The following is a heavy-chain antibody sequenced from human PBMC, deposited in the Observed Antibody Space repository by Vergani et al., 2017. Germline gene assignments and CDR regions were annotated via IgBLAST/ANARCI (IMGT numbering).Heavy chain of an antibody. V-gene: IGHV5-10-1*03. J-gene: IGHJ5*02. Sequence: EVQLVQSGAEVKKPGESLRISCKGSGYRFTDYWITWVRQMPGKGLEWMGRIDPSDSYTTYSPSFQGHVTIAGDNSISTAYLQWSSLRSEDTAVYYCAGSWYPRNWFDPWGQGTLVTVSS. CDR3: AGSWYPRNWFDP. CDR1: GYRFTDYW. CDR2: IDPSDSYT. D-gene: IGHD6-13*01.